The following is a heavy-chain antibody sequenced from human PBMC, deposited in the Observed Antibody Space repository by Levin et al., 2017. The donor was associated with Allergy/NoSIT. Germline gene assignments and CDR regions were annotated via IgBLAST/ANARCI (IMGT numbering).Heavy chain of an antibody. D-gene: IGHD5-24*01. J-gene: IGHJ6*03. CDR2: FYYSGRT. V-gene: IGHV4-59*08. CDR1: GASISSNY. Sequence: SQTLSLTCTVSGASISSNYWSWLRQPPGRGLEWIGFFYYSGRTNYNPSLKSRVTISVDTSKNQFSLKVSSVTAADTAVYYCARHLGWREYMDVWGKGTTVTVSS. CDR3: ARHLGWREYMDV.